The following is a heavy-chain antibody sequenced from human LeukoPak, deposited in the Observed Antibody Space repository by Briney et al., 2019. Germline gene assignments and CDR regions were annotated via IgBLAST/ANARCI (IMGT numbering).Heavy chain of an antibody. J-gene: IGHJ4*01. CDR3: AXXXXXXXPXXY. Sequence: GGSLRLSCAVSGFTVSSNYMSWVRQPPGKGLEWVSVIYSGGSTYYADSVKGRFTISRHDSRDTLYLQMNSLRVEDTAVYYCAXXXXXXXPXXYWGXXTXVTV. CDR1: GFTVSSNY. V-gene: IGHV3-53*04. CDR2: IYSGGST.